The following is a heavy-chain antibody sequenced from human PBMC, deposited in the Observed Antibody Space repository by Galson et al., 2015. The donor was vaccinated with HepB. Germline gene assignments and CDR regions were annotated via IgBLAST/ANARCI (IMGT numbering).Heavy chain of an antibody. CDR1: GFTFSSYA. Sequence: SLRLSCAASGFTFSSYAMHWVRQAPGKGLEWVAVISYDGSNKYYADSVKGRFTISRDNSKNTLYLQMNSLRAEDTAVYYCARERGYYYGSGEAPDYYYGMDVWGQGTTVTVSS. J-gene: IGHJ6*02. CDR3: ARERGYYYGSGEAPDYYYGMDV. V-gene: IGHV3-30*04. CDR2: ISYDGSNK. D-gene: IGHD3-10*01.